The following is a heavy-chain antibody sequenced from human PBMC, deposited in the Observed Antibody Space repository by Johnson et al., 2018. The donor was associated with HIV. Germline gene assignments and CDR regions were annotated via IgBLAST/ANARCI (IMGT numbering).Heavy chain of an antibody. CDR3: AKDRVVTNDAFDI. CDR1: GFTVSSNY. Sequence: VQLVESGGGLIQPGGSLRLSCAASGFTVSSNYMSWVRQAPGKGLEWVSVFFGGDGTYYADSVKGRFTISRDNSKNTLYLQMNSLRAEDTAVYYCAKDRVVTNDAFDIWGQGTMVTVSS. J-gene: IGHJ3*02. D-gene: IGHD2-21*02. CDR2: FFGGDGT. V-gene: IGHV3-53*01.